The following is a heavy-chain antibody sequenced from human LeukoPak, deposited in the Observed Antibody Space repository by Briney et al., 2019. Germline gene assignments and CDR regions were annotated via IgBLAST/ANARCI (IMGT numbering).Heavy chain of an antibody. CDR3: ARDGGSVPYYYFDY. CDR1: GYTFTSYG. D-gene: IGHD4-23*01. V-gene: IGHV1-18*01. Sequence: ASVKVSCKASGYTFTSYGISWVRQAPGQGLEWMGWISAYNGNTNYAQKLQGRVTMTTDTSTSTAYMELSSLRSEDTAVYYCARDGGSVPYYYFDYWGQGTLVTVSS. CDR2: ISAYNGNT. J-gene: IGHJ4*02.